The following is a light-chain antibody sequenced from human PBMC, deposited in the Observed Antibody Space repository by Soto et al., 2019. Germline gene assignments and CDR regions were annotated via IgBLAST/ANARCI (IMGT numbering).Light chain of an antibody. CDR3: PQYGRSGT. CDR1: QSVSNNY. V-gene: IGKV3-20*01. CDR2: GAY. Sequence: EVCLTQSPFTLSLSPGERSTLSRRASQSVSNNYLAWYQQKPGQAPRLLIYGAYKRATGIPDRFSGSGSGTELNLTISRLEHEDFAAYYCPQYGRSGTFGQRTKVAIK. J-gene: IGKJ1*01.